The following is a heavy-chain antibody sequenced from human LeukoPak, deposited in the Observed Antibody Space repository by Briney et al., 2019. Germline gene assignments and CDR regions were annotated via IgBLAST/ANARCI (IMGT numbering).Heavy chain of an antibody. D-gene: IGHD6-19*01. CDR2: TFYSGST. CDR3: ARGAVAGQDFDY. CDR1: GGSISSYH. V-gene: IGHV4-59*01. Sequence: SETLSLTCTVSGGSISSYHWSWIRQPPGKGLEWIGYTFYSGSTNYNPSLKNRVTISGDTSKNQFSLELSSVTTADTAVYYCARGAVAGQDFDYWGQGTLVTVSS. J-gene: IGHJ4*02.